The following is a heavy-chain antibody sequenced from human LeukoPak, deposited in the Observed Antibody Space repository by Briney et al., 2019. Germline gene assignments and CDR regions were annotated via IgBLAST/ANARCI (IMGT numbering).Heavy chain of an antibody. Sequence: GASVKVSCKASGYTFTSYGISWVRQAPGQGIEWMGWISAYNGNTNYAQKLQGRVTMTTDTSTSTAYMELRSLRSDDTAVYYCARGQLTMVHRSGLRYFDYWGQGTLVTVSS. CDR2: ISAYNGNT. D-gene: IGHD3-10*01. J-gene: IGHJ4*02. V-gene: IGHV1-18*04. CDR3: ARGQLTMVHRSGLRYFDY. CDR1: GYTFTSYG.